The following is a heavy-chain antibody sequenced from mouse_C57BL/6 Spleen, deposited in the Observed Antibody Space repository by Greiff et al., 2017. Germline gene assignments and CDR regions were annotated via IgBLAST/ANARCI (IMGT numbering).Heavy chain of an antibody. V-gene: IGHV1-15*01. D-gene: IGHD1-1*01. Sequence: QVQLQQSGPELVKPGASVTLSCKASGYTFTDYEMHWVKQTPVHGLEWIGAIDPETGGTAYNQKFKGKAILTADKSSSTAYMELRSLTSEDSAVYYCTRRYYGSSHYFDYWGQGTTLTVSS. CDR3: TRRYYGSSHYFDY. CDR2: IDPETGGT. J-gene: IGHJ2*01. CDR1: GYTFTDYE.